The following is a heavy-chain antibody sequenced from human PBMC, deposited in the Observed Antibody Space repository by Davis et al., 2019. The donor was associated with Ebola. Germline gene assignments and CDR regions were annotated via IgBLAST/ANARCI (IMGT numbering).Heavy chain of an antibody. CDR3: ARDDDFWTYFDY. CDR1: GFTFSSYG. Sequence: GESLKISCAASGFTFSSYGMHWVRQAPGKGLEWVSSISSDSDYIYYADSAKGRFTISRDNAKNSLYLQMNSLRDEDTAVYYCARDDDFWTYFDYWGQGTLVTVSS. CDR2: ISSDSDYI. J-gene: IGHJ4*02. D-gene: IGHD3-3*01. V-gene: IGHV3-21*01.